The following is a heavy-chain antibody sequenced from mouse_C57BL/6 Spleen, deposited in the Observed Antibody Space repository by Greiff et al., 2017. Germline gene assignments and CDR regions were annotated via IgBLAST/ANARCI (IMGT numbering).Heavy chain of an antibody. J-gene: IGHJ4*01. D-gene: IGHD6-1*01. CDR3: ARLWSNPYYYAMDY. V-gene: IGHV14-2*01. Sequence: VQLKQSGAELVKPGASVKLSCTASGFNIKDYYMHWVKQRTEQGLEWIGRIDPEDGEPKYAPKFQGQATITADTSSNTAYLQLSSLTSEYTAVXYCARLWSNPYYYAMDYWGQGTSVTVSS. CDR2: IDPEDGEP. CDR1: GFNIKDYY.